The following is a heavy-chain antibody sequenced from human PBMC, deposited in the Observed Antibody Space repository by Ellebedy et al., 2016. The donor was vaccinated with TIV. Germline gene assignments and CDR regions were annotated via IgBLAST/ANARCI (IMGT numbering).Heavy chain of an antibody. CDR3: ARVSGSFDYVGEFDY. D-gene: IGHD3-16*01. J-gene: IGHJ4*02. V-gene: IGHV3-33*01. Sequence: GGSLRPSXAAAGFSFSYYGMHWVRQAPGKGREWVALIWYDGSKKYYAGSVKGRFTVSRDNSKNTFYLQMNSLRVDDTAVYYCARVSGSFDYVGEFDYWGQGTLVSVSS. CDR2: IWYDGSKK. CDR1: GFSFSYYG.